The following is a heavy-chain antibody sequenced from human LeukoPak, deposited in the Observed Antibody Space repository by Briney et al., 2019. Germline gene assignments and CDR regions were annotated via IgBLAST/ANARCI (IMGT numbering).Heavy chain of an antibody. CDR2: INPNSGGT. D-gene: IGHD3-22*01. Sequence: GASVKVSCKASGYTFTSYYMHWVRQAPGQGLEWMGWINPNSGGTNYAQKFQGRVTMTRDTSISTAYMELSRLRSDDTAVHYCARHLGSYDSSGYYGDFDYWGQGTLVTVSS. J-gene: IGHJ4*02. CDR3: ARHLGSYDSSGYYGDFDY. V-gene: IGHV1-2*02. CDR1: GYTFTSYY.